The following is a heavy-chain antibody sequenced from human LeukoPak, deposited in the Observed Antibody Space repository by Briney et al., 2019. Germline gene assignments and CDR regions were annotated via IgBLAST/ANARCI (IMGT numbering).Heavy chain of an antibody. Sequence: ASVKVSCKASGYTFTGYYMHWVRQAPGQGLEWMGWINPNSGGTNYAQKFQGRVTMTRDTSISTAYMELSRLRSDDTAVYYCARVRWKEQQLVFVYWGQGTLVTVSS. V-gene: IGHV1-2*02. D-gene: IGHD6-13*01. CDR3: ARVRWKEQQLVFVY. CDR1: GYTFTGYY. CDR2: INPNSGGT. J-gene: IGHJ4*02.